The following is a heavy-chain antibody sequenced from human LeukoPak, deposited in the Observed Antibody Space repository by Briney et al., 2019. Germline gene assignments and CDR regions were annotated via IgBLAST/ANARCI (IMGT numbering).Heavy chain of an antibody. CDR1: GGSISSYY. CDR2: IYYSGST. Sequence: SETLSLTCTVSGGSISSYYWSWIRQPPGKGLEWIGYIYYSGSTNYNPSLKSRVTISVDTSKNQFSLKLSSVTAADTAVYYCAADDFWSGYSNGPFDYWGQGTLVTVST. CDR3: AADDFWSGYSNGPFDY. J-gene: IGHJ4*02. D-gene: IGHD3-3*01. V-gene: IGHV4-59*01.